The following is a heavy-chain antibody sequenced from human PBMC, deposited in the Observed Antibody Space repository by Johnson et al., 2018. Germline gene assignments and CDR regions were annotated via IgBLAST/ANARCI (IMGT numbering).Heavy chain of an antibody. Sequence: LRLSCAASGFTFDDYAMHWVRQAPGKGLEWVSGLSWNSGTIGYADSVKGRFTISRDNAKNSLYLQMNSLRAEDTALYYCARSQAVQHWGQGTLVTVSS. V-gene: IGHV3-9*01. CDR1: GFTFDDYA. J-gene: IGHJ1*01. CDR3: ARSQAVQH. CDR2: LSWNSGTI. D-gene: IGHD5-24*01.